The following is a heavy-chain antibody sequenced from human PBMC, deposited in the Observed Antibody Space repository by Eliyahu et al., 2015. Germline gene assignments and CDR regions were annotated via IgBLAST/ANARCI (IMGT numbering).Heavy chain of an antibody. CDR2: INPNSGGT. J-gene: IGHJ5*02. CDR3: ARGLITMVQRGWFDP. CDR1: XXTFXGDS. D-gene: IGHD3-10*01. V-gene: IGHV1-2*06. Sequence: QVQLVQSGAEVKKPGASVKVSCXASXXTFXGDSMHWVRQAPGXXLEWXGRINPNSGGTNYAQKFQGRVTMTRDTSISTAYMELSRLRSDDTAVYYCARGLITMVQRGWFDPWGQGTLVTVSS.